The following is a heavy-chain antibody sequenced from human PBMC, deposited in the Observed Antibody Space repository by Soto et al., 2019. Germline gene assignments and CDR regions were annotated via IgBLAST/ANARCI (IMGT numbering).Heavy chain of an antibody. J-gene: IGHJ3*02. Sequence: GGSLRLACAASGFTFSSYWMHWVRQAPGKGLVWVSRINSDGSSTSYADSVKGRFTISRDNAKNTLYLQMNSLRAEDTAVYYCARDRAILLWFGEPDDAFDIWGQGTMVTVSS. V-gene: IGHV3-74*01. CDR3: ARDRAILLWFGEPDDAFDI. CDR1: GFTFSSYW. D-gene: IGHD3-10*01. CDR2: INSDGSST.